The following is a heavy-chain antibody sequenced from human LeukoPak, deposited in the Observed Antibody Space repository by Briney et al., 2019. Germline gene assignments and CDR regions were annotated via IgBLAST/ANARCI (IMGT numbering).Heavy chain of an antibody. D-gene: IGHD3-10*01. V-gene: IGHV4-30-2*01. J-gene: IGHJ5*02. CDR1: GDSISSGDYS. CDR2: IFHSGNS. Sequence: SQTLSLTCAVSGDSISSGDYSWSWLRQPSGKGLEWIGYIFHSGNSYYNPSLKSRVTISVDESKNQFSLRLTSVAAADTAVYYCARELWFVNAPGSWLDLWGQGTLVTVSS. CDR3: ARELWFVNAPGSWLDL.